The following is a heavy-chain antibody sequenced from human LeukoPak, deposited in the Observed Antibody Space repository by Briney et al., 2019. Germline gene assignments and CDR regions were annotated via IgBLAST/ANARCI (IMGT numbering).Heavy chain of an antibody. V-gene: IGHV3-30*03. D-gene: IGHD6-19*01. CDR3: ARDQGSGWPTDNDY. CDR1: GFTFSSYG. Sequence: GGSLRLSCAASGFTFSSYGMHWVRQAPGKGLEWVAVISYDGSNKYYADSVKGRFTISRDNSKNTLYLQMNSLRAEDTAVYYCARDQGSGWPTDNDYWGQGTLVTVSS. J-gene: IGHJ4*02. CDR2: ISYDGSNK.